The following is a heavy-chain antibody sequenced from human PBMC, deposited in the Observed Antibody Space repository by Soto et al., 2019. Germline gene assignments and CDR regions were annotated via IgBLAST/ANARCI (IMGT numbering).Heavy chain of an antibody. CDR1: GFTFSSYA. J-gene: IGHJ5*02. V-gene: IGHV3-30-3*01. D-gene: IGHD1-1*01. CDR3: ARDSMERNWFDP. Sequence: GGSLRLSCAASGFTFSSYAMHWVRQAPGKGLEWVAVISYDGSNKYYADSVKGRFTISRDNSKNTLYLQMNSLRAEDTAVYYCARDSMERNWFDPWGQGTLVTVSS. CDR2: ISYDGSNK.